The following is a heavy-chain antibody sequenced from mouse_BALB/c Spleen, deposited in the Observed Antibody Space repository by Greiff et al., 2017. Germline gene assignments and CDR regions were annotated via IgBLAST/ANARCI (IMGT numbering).Heavy chain of an antibody. CDR1: GYSITSDYA. J-gene: IGHJ4*01. Sequence: EVQLQQSGPGLVKPSQSLSLTCTVTGYSITSDYAWNWIRQFPGNKLEWMGYISYSGSTSYNPSLKSRISITRDTSKNQFFLQLNSVTTEDTATYYCARGLRYAMDYWGQGTSVTVSS. V-gene: IGHV3-2*02. CDR3: ARGLRYAMDY. CDR2: ISYSGST. D-gene: IGHD1-1*01.